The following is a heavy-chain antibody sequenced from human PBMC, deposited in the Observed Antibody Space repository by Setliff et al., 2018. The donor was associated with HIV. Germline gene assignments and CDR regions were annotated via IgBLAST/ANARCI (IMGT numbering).Heavy chain of an antibody. J-gene: IGHJ3*02. V-gene: IGHV1-8*02. CDR2: MNANSGSA. D-gene: IGHD5-18*01. CDR3: ASGYSYGRDAFDI. CDR1: GYTFNTYD. Sequence: ASVKVSCKASGYTFNTYDLVWVRQTSGQGLEWMGSMNANSGSAVYAPQFQGRVTMTRNTSISTAYMDMSSLRSEDTAVYYCASGYSYGRDAFDIWGQGTMVTVSS.